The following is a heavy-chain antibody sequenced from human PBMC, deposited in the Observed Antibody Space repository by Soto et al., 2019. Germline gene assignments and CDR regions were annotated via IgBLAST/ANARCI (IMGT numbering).Heavy chain of an antibody. Sequence: PSETLSLTCAVSGGSISSSNWWSWVRQPPGKGLERIGEIYHSGSTNYNPSLKSRVTISVDKSKNQFSLRLSSVTAADTAVYYCATPGLQAPGLFAFDIWGQGTMVTVSS. CDR1: GGSISSSNW. J-gene: IGHJ3*02. CDR2: IYHSGST. D-gene: IGHD3-10*01. V-gene: IGHV4-4*02. CDR3: ATPGLQAPGLFAFDI.